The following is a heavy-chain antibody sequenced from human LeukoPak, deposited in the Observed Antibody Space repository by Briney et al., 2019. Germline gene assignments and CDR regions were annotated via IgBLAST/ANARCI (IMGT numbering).Heavy chain of an antibody. CDR2: INPNSGGT. D-gene: IGHD6-6*01. CDR1: GYSFTGYY. V-gene: IGHV1-2*02. CDR3: ARGPYSTSPHFDY. J-gene: IGHJ4*02. Sequence: GASVKVTCTASGYSFTGYYMHWARQAPGQGLEWMGWINPNSGGTHYAQKFQGRVTMTRDTSISTAYMELSSLRSDDTAIYYCARGPYSTSPHFDYWGQRSLVTVSS.